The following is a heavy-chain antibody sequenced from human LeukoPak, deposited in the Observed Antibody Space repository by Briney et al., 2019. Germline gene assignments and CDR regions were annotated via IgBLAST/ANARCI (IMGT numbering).Heavy chain of an antibody. CDR2: IYYSGRT. V-gene: IGHV4-31*03. J-gene: IGHJ4*02. CDR1: GGSINSGDYY. CDR3: ARSAHGSGSYYNR. D-gene: IGHD3-10*01. Sequence: SETLSLTCIVSGGSINSGDYYWGWIRQHPGKGLEWIGYIYYSGRTYYSPSLKSRVTISVDTSENQFSLKLSSVTAADTAVYYCARSAHGSGSYYNRWGQGTLVTVSS.